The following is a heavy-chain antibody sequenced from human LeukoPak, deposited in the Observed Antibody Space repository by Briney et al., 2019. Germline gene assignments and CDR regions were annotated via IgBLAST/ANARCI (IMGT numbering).Heavy chain of an antibody. CDR3: ARAYDFWSGRYRFDY. J-gene: IGHJ4*02. V-gene: IGHV3-48*02. CDR2: ISSSSSTI. D-gene: IGHD3-3*01. Sequence: GGSLRLSCAASGFTFSSYSMNWVRQAPGKGLEWVSYISSSSSTIYYADSVKGRFTISRDNAKNSLYLQMNSLRDEDTAVYYCARAYDFWSGRYRFDYWGQGTLVTVSS. CDR1: GFTFSSYS.